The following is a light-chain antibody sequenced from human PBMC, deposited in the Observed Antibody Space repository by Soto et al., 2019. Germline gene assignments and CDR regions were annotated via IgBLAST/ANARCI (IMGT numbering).Light chain of an antibody. CDR2: GVS. CDR3: QQSYTAPPIT. Sequence: EIQLSRSPSPLSASVGDRVTITFRASQSISRWLAWYQQKSGKAHNLLIYGVSRLQGGVPSRFSGSGSGTDFTLSIRSLKPADFATYYCQQSYTAPPITCGQGTRLDIK. J-gene: IGKJ5*01. V-gene: IGKV1-39*01. CDR1: QSISRW.